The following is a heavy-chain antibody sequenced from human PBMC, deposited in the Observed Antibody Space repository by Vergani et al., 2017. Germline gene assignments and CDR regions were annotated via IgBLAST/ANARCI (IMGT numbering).Heavy chain of an antibody. CDR2: IHYSENT. CDR3: ASDTHSGQRADR. D-gene: IGHD6-19*01. CDR1: FDSTRNLY. J-gene: IGHJ5*02. V-gene: IGHV4-59*11. Sequence: QVQLQESGPGLVKSSETLSLTCSVSFDSTRNLYCNWIRQPPGKGLEWIASIHYSENTNYNPSLKTRVTISVDTSKKQFFLTLTSVIAADTAVYYCASDTHSGQRADRWGQGILVTVTS.